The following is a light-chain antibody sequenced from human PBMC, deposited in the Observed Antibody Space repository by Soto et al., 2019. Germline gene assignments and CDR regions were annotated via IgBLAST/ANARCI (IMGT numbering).Light chain of an antibody. J-gene: IGKJ5*01. Sequence: DVGLTQSNASLPVYLGERATINCKSSQIVLSNNNNYLAWFQQKPGQPPKLFMFWASTRASGVPDRFSGSGSGTHFTLTISSLQTEDVAVYYCQQYHITPITFGQVARL. CDR1: QIVLSNNNNY. CDR3: QQYHITPIT. V-gene: IGKV4-1*01. CDR2: WAS.